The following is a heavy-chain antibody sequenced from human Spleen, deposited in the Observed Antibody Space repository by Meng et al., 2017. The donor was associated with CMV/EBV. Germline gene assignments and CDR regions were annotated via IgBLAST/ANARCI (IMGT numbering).Heavy chain of an antibody. V-gene: IGHV3-30*15. Sequence: AASGFTFGGHAIHWIRQAQGKGLEWVAVISYDGSNKLYADSVRGRFTISRDNSKNTLYLQMSRLKSDDTALYYCARGGFSASSPSDFWGQGTLVTVSS. J-gene: IGHJ4*02. CDR1: GFTFGGHA. CDR2: ISYDGSNK. CDR3: ARGGFSASSPSDF. D-gene: IGHD6-6*01.